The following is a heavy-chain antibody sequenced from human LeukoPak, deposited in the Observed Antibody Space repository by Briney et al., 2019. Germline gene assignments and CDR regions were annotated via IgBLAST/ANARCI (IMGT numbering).Heavy chain of an antibody. CDR3: ARQGSGASYYYYTFPY. V-gene: IGHV4-34*01. CDR2: INHSGNT. D-gene: IGHD1-26*01. J-gene: IGHJ4*02. Sequence: SETLSLTCAVYGGSLSGYYWRWIRQPPGKGVEWIGEINHSGNTNYNPSRKSRVTMSVDTSKNHFYLKLGSVTAADTAVYYCARQGSGASYYYYTFPYWGQGTLVTVSS. CDR1: GGSLSGYY.